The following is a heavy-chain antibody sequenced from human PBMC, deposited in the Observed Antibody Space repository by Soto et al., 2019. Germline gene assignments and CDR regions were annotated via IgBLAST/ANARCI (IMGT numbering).Heavy chain of an antibody. Sequence: GGSLRLSCAASGFTVSSNYMSWVRQAPWKGLEWVSVIYSGGSTYYADSVKGRFTISRDNSKNTLYLQMNSLRAEDTAVYYCARDLVGSTGYYYYYGMDVWGQGTTVTVSS. CDR2: IYSGGST. CDR3: ARDLVGSTGYYYYYGMDV. J-gene: IGHJ6*02. D-gene: IGHD2-2*01. CDR1: GFTVSSNY. V-gene: IGHV3-53*01.